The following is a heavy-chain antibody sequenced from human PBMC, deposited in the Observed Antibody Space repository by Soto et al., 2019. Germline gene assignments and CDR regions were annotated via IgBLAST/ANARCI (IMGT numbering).Heavy chain of an antibody. CDR3: ARRYRVAFDI. D-gene: IGHD2-2*02. V-gene: IGHV4-39*01. J-gene: IGHJ3*02. CDR1: GGSISSSSYY. CDR2: IYYSGST. Sequence: SETLSLTCTVSGGSISSSSYYWGWIRQPPGKGLEWIGSIYYSGSTYYNPSLKSRVTISVDTSKNQFSLKLSSVTAADTAVYYCARRYRVAFDIWGQGTMVTVSS.